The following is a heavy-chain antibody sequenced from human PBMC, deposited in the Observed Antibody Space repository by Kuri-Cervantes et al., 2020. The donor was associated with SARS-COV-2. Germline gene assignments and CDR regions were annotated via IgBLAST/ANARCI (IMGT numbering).Heavy chain of an antibody. Sequence: GESLKISCAASGFTFSSYGMHWVRQAPGKGLEWVAVIWYDGSNKYYADSVKGRFTISRDNSKNTLYLQMNSLRAEDTAVYYCAREQSGLDYWGQGTLVTVSS. D-gene: IGHD3-3*01. CDR1: GFTFSSYG. V-gene: IGHV3-33*01. CDR3: AREQSGLDY. J-gene: IGHJ4*02. CDR2: IWYDGSNK.